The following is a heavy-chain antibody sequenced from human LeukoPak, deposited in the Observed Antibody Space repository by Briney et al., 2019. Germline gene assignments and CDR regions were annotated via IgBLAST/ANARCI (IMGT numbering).Heavy chain of an antibody. D-gene: IGHD3-9*01. CDR1: GGSISSSSYY. CDR2: IYYSGST. Sequence: PSETLSLTCTVSGGSISSSSYYWGWIRQPPEKGLEWIGSIYYSGSTYYNPSLESRVTISVDTSKNQFSLKLSSVTAADTAVYYCASPGYFDWYKNYYYYGMDVWGQGTTVTVSS. J-gene: IGHJ6*02. V-gene: IGHV4-39*07. CDR3: ASPGYFDWYKNYYYYGMDV.